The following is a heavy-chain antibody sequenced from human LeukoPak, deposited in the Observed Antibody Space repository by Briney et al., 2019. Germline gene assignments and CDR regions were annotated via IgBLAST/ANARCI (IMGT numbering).Heavy chain of an antibody. CDR1: GFTFSTYV. D-gene: IGHD6-19*01. Sequence: KTGGSLRLSCEASGFTFSTYVVNWVRQPPGKGLEWIGEINQRRNTNYNPSLKSRVTISIDTSKNQFSLKLSSVTAADTAVYYCARHGWHAWYFDLWGRGTLVTVSS. CDR3: ARHGWHAWYFDL. CDR2: INQRRNT. J-gene: IGHJ2*01. V-gene: IGHV4-34*01.